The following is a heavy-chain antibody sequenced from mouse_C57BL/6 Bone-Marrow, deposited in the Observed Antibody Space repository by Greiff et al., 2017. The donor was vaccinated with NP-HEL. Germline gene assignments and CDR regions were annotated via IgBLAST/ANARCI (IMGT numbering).Heavy chain of an antibody. J-gene: IGHJ4*01. V-gene: IGHV1-61*01. CDR3: ASYYGSSYYAMDY. CDR2: IYPSDSET. D-gene: IGHD1-1*01. CDR1: GYTFTSYW. Sequence: QVQLKQSGAELVRPGTSVKLSCKASGYTFTSYWMDWVKQRPGQGLEWIGNIYPSDSETHYNQKFKDKATLTVDKSSSTAYMQLSSLTSEDSAVYYCASYYGSSYYAMDYWGQGTSVTVSS.